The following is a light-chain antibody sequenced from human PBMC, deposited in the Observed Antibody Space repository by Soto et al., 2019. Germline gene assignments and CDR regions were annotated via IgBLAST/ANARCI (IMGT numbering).Light chain of an antibody. V-gene: IGKV1-16*01. J-gene: IGKJ1*01. CDR1: QGISSF. CDR3: KKYHSYPAS. CDR2: DAS. Sequence: DIQMTQSPSSLSASVGDRVTITCRASQGISSFLAWFQQKPGKAPKSLIYDASNLQNGVSSSFSGSGSDTQFTLTISSLQPEDFATYYCKKYHSYPASFGQGTRVEIK.